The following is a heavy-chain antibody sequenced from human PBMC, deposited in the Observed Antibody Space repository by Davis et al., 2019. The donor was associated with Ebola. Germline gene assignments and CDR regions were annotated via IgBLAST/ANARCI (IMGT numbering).Heavy chain of an antibody. D-gene: IGHD5-24*01. Sequence: PGGSLRLSCAVSGFTFSTYWMSWVRQAPGKGLEWVANIKHDGSYKYYADSVKGRFTISRDNSKNTLYLQMNSLRAEDTAVYYCAKDPGRDGYIPRGLFDYWGQGTLVTVSS. CDR1: GFTFSTYW. V-gene: IGHV3-7*01. CDR3: AKDPGRDGYIPRGLFDY. J-gene: IGHJ4*02. CDR2: IKHDGSYK.